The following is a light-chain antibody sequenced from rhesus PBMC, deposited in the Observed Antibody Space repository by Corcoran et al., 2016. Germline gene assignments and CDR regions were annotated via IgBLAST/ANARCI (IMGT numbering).Light chain of an antibody. CDR3: QHGYGITPT. CDR1: QGISNY. Sequence: DIQMTQSPSSLSASVGDRVTITCQASQGISNYLAWYQQKPGKVPELLIYKASTLQSGVPSRFSGSGAGTDFTLTISILQPEDFATYYCQHGYGITPTFGQGTKVEIK. V-gene: IGKV1-25*01. J-gene: IGKJ1*01. CDR2: KAS.